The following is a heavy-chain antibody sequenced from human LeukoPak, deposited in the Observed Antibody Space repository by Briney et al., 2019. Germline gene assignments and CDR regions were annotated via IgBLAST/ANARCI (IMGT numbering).Heavy chain of an antibody. D-gene: IGHD6-19*01. Sequence: GGSLRLSCAASGFTFSNYAMNWVRQAPGKGLEWVPVISGGGGDTYYTYYADSVKGRFTISRDNSKNTLYLQMNSLRAEDTAVYYCAKVGAVAGYYYGMDVWGQGTTVTVSS. CDR2: ISGGGGDTYYT. CDR3: AKVGAVAGYYYGMDV. J-gene: IGHJ6*02. V-gene: IGHV3-23*01. CDR1: GFTFSNYA.